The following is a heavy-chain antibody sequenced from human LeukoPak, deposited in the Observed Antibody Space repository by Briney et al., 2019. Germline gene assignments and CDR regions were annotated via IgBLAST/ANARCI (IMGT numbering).Heavy chain of an antibody. CDR1: GFTFSSYW. J-gene: IGHJ4*02. V-gene: IGHV3-7*01. D-gene: IGHD3-3*01. Sequence: GGSLRLSCTASGFTFSSYWMSWVRQTPGKGLEWVANIKQDGSETYYVDSVKGRFTISRDNAKNSLYLQMNSLGVEDTAVYYCARSGGDYWGQGTLVTVSS. CDR2: IKQDGSET. CDR3: ARSGGDY.